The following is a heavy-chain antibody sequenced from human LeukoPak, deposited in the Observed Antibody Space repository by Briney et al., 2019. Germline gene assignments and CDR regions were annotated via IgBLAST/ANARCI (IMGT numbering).Heavy chain of an antibody. V-gene: IGHV1-69*13. CDR2: IIPIFGTA. D-gene: IGHD2-2*01. CDR1: GGTFSSYA. J-gene: IGHJ6*02. Sequence: ASVTVSCKASGGTFSSYAISWVRQAPGQGLEWMGGIIPIFGTANYAQKFQGRVTITADESTSTAYMELSSLRSEDTAVYYCARDLGVGRYCSSTSCYGGYYYYGMDVWGQGTTVTVSS. CDR3: ARDLGVGRYCSSTSCYGGYYYYGMDV.